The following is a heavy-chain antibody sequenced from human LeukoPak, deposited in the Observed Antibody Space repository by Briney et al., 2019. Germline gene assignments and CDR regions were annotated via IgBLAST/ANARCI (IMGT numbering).Heavy chain of an antibody. CDR3: AKDPYYDFWSGYRVDNWFDP. Sequence: GGSLRLSCAASGFTFSSYAMSWVRQAPWKGLEWVSAISGSGGSTYYADSVKGRFTISRDNSKNTLYLQMNSLRAEDTAVYYCAKDPYYDFWSGYRVDNWFDPWGQGTLVTVSS. J-gene: IGHJ5*02. V-gene: IGHV3-23*01. D-gene: IGHD3-3*01. CDR1: GFTFSSYA. CDR2: ISGSGGST.